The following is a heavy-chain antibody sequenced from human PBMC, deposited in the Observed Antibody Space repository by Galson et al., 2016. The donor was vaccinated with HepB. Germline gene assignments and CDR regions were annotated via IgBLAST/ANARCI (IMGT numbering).Heavy chain of an antibody. Sequence: SLRLSCAASGFTFSRHGMHWVRQAPGKGLEWVAVIWQDGSNKYYADSVKGRFTISKDNSKSTVYLQMNSLRVEDSAVYYCAREGVDTSGWFAIDVWGQGTTVTVSS. CDR1: GFTFSRHG. J-gene: IGHJ6*02. D-gene: IGHD6-19*01. V-gene: IGHV3-33*01. CDR3: AREGVDTSGWFAIDV. CDR2: IWQDGSNK.